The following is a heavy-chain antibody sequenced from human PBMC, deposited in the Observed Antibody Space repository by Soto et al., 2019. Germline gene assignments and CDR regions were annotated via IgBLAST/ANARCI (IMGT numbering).Heavy chain of an antibody. J-gene: IGHJ6*02. CDR1: GGTFSTYA. Sequence: SVKVSCKAPGGTFSTYAISWVRQAPGQGLEWMGGVIPIFGTPKYAQKFQGRVTITADESTSTGYMELRSLRSEDTAVYYCARSQGGSSSLDIYYYYYYGMDVWGQGTTVTVSS. CDR2: VIPIFGTP. V-gene: IGHV1-69*13. D-gene: IGHD2-15*01. CDR3: ARSQGGSSSLDIYYYYYYGMDV.